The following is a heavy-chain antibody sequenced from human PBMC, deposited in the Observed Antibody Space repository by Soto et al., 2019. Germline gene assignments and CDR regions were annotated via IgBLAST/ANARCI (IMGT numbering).Heavy chain of an antibody. D-gene: IGHD5-18*01. Sequence: SEILSLTCTVSCGSIRSGGYYWSWVRQNPRRGLEWIGNIYYSGNTYYNPSLKGRLTISVDTSKNQFSLNLSSVTAADTAVYYCARDRLMATAGTARHYFGLDVWGQGTTVTVSS. J-gene: IGHJ6*02. CDR3: ARDRLMATAGTARHYFGLDV. V-gene: IGHV4-31*03. CDR2: IYYSGNT. CDR1: CGSIRSGGYY.